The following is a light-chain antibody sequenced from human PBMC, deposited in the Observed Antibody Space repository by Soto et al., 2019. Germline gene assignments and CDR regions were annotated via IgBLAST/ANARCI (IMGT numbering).Light chain of an antibody. CDR3: QSYDSSLSGAI. CDR2: DSI. Sequence: QSALTQPPSVSGAPGQRITFSCTGSNSNIGAGYEVHWYQQLPGTAPKLLIYDSINRPSGVPDRFSGSKSGTSASLAITGLQAGDEADYYCQSYDSSLSGAIFGGGTQLTVL. J-gene: IGLJ2*01. CDR1: NSNIGAGYE. V-gene: IGLV1-40*01.